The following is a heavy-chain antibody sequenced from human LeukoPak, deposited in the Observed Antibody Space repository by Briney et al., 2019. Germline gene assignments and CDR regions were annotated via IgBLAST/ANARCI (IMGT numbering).Heavy chain of an antibody. CDR2: IYSGGTA. CDR1: GFTVISNY. CDR3: AKSRSGSANWALQIFDN. J-gene: IGHJ4*02. Sequence: GGSLRLSCAASGFTVISNYMTWVRQAPGKGLEWVSVIYSGGTAYYADSVKGRFTISRDTSNNTLFLQMNSLRAEDTAVYYCAKSRSGSANWALQIFDNWGQGALVTVSS. D-gene: IGHD1-1*01. V-gene: IGHV3-53*01.